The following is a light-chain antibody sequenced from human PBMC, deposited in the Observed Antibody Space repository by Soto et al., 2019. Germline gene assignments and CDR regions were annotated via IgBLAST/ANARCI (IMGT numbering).Light chain of an antibody. CDR2: DAS. Sequence: EIVLTQSPANLSLSPGEGATLSCGASQSVRSNFLAWYQRKPGQAPRLLIYDASNRATGIPARFSGSGSGTDFTLTISGLEPEDFAVYYCQQCANWPPKWTFGQGTKVDI. CDR1: QSVRSN. V-gene: IGKV3-11*01. J-gene: IGKJ1*01. CDR3: QQCANWPPKWT.